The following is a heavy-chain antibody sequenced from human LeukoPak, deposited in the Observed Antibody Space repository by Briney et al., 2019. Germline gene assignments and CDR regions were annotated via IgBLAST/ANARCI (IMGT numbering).Heavy chain of an antibody. CDR3: ARGAYYDSSGYYYGYFDY. CDR2: INPSGGST. CDR1: GYTLTSYY. J-gene: IGHJ4*02. V-gene: IGHV1-46*01. Sequence: APVMVSCKPSGYTLTSYYMHLVRQAPGQGLKWMGIINPSGGSTSYAQKFQGRVTMTRDMSTSTVYMELSSLRSEDTAVYYCARGAYYDSSGYYYGYFDYWGQGTLVTVSS. D-gene: IGHD3-22*01.